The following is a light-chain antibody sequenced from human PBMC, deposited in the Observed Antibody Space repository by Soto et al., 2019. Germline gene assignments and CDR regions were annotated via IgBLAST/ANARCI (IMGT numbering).Light chain of an antibody. CDR3: SSYTTTGPVL. CDR2: EVS. CDR1: SSDVGGYNY. V-gene: IGLV2-14*01. Sequence: QSALTQPASVSGSPGQSITISCTGTSSDVGGYNYVSWYQQHPGKAPKLMIYEVSNRPSGVSNRFSGFKSANTASLTISGLQAEDEADYYCSSYTTTGPVLFGGGTKLTVL. J-gene: IGLJ2*01.